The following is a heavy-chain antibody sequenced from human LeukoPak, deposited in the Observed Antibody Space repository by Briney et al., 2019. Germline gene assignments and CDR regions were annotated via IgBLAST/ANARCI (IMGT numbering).Heavy chain of an antibody. V-gene: IGHV4-4*07. CDR3: ARELGYCSSTSCYRRKAHFDY. CDR2: LYVNGSP. J-gene: IGHJ4*02. Sequence: SETLSLTCTVSGDSISSAYWGWIRQSAGKGLEYIGRLYVNGSPNSNPSLKSRVTMSLDTSKNQFSLKLSSVTAADTAVYYCARELGYCSSTSCYRRKAHFDYWGQGTLVTVSS. CDR1: GDSISSAY. D-gene: IGHD2-2*01.